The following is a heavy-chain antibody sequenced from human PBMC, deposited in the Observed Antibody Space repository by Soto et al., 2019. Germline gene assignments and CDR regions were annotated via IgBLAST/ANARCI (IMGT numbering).Heavy chain of an antibody. CDR3: ARVALQAFDI. V-gene: IGHV1-46*03. Sequence: ALVKVSCKASGYTFTSYYMHWVRQAPGQGLEWMGIINPSGVSTSYAQKFQGRVTMTRDTSTSTVYMELSSLRSEDTAVYYCARVALQAFDIWGQGTMVTVSS. J-gene: IGHJ3*02. CDR1: GYTFTSYY. CDR2: INPSGVST. D-gene: IGHD4-4*01.